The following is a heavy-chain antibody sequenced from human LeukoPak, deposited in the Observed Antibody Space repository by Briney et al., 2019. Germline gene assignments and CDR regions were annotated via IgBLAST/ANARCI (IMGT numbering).Heavy chain of an antibody. CDR1: GYRFNTYG. V-gene: IGHV1-18*01. CDR2: INTDNGKT. Sequence: ASVKVSCKASGYRFNTYGITWVRQAPGQGLEWMGWINTDNGKTNYAHRLQGRVTVTKDTSTSTSCMELRSLTSDDTAVYYCARDRGGSYFQAWGQGTLVTVSS. D-gene: IGHD1-26*01. J-gene: IGHJ1*01. CDR3: ARDRGGSYFQA.